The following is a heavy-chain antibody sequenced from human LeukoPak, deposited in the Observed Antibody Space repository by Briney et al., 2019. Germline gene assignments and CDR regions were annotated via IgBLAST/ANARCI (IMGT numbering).Heavy chain of an antibody. CDR3: ARDPLDYRKYYYGVDV. V-gene: IGHV3-48*01. CDR1: GFTFSDYS. J-gene: IGHJ6*02. Sequence: GGSLRLSCAASGFTFSDYSMHWVRQAPGKGLEWISYISGSSTTISYADSVKGRFTISRDNANHSVYLQMNSLRAEDTAVYYCARDPLDYRKYYYGVDVWGQGTTVTVSS. D-gene: IGHD4-11*01. CDR2: ISGSSTTI.